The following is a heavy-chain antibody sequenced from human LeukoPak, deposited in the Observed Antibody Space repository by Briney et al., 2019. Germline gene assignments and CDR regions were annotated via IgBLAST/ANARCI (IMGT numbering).Heavy chain of an antibody. CDR3: VTSSAVGGAQRAFDY. V-gene: IGHV1-2*02. J-gene: IGHJ4*02. Sequence: ASVKVSCKASGYTFTGYYIHWVRQAPGQGLEWLGWINPNAGDTKYAQKFQGRVTVTRDTSISTAYMELSRLRSDDTAVYYCVTSSAVGGAQRAFDYWGQGTLATVSS. CDR2: INPNAGDT. CDR1: GYTFTGYY. D-gene: IGHD3-10*01.